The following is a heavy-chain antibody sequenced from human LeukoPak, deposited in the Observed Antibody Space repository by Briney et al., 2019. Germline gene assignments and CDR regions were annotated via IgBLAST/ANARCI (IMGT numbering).Heavy chain of an antibody. Sequence: SESLSLTCTVSGGSISSSSYYWGWIRQPPGKGLEWIGSIYYSGSTYYNSSLKSRVTISVDTSKNQFSLKLSSVTAADTAVYYCARDKYKSFVWGGHRYFDFWGQGIQVIVSS. D-gene: IGHD3-16*02. J-gene: IGHJ5*01. CDR2: IYYSGST. CDR1: GGSISSSSYY. V-gene: IGHV4-39*02. CDR3: ARDKYKSFVWGGHRYFDF.